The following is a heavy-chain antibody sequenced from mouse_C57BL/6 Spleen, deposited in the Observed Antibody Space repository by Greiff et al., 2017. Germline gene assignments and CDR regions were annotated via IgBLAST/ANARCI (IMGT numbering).Heavy chain of an antibody. J-gene: IGHJ2*01. CDR3: ARYYYGYFDY. D-gene: IGHD1-1*01. CDR1: GYSITSGYD. Sequence: EVKVVESGPGMVKPSQSLSLTCTVTGYSITSGYDWHWIRHFPGNKLEWMGYISYSGSTNYNPSLKSRISITHDTSKNHFFLKLNSVTTEDTATYYCARYYYGYFDYWGQGTTLTVSS. V-gene: IGHV3-1*01. CDR2: ISYSGST.